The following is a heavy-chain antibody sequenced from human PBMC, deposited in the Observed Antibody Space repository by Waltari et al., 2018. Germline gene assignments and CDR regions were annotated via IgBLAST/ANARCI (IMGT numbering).Heavy chain of an antibody. CDR2: INANSRGT. V-gene: IGHV1-2*02. J-gene: IGHJ4*02. Sequence: QVQLVQSGAEVTKPGASVKVSCKASGYTFTGHYMHWVRQAPGQGIEWMGWINANSRGTNYAQKFQVRVTMTRDTSISTAYMELSRLRSDDTAVYYCAREDPQGPGDYWGQGTLVTVSS. CDR3: AREDPQGPGDY. CDR1: GYTFTGHY.